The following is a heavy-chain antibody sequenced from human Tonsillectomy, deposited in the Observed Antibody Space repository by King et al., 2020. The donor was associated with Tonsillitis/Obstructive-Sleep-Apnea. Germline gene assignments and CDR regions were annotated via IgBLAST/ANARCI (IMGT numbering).Heavy chain of an antibody. CDR2: INHGGNT. J-gene: IGHJ6*02. CDR1: GGSFSGYY. Sequence: VQLQQWGAGLLKPSETLSLPCGVSGGSFSGYYWNWLRQAPGKGLEWIAEINHGGNTNYNPSLRRRVTMSVDTSKQQISLRLSSVTAADTAVYYCARVDYDAGGYYGMDVWGQGTTVTVSS. V-gene: IGHV4-34*01. CDR3: ARVDYDAGGYYGMDV. D-gene: IGHD4/OR15-4a*01.